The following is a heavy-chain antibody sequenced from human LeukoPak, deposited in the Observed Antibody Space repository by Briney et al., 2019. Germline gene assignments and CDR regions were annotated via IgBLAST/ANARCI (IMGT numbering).Heavy chain of an antibody. D-gene: IGHD3-9*01. CDR1: GGSISSSSYY. V-gene: IGHV4-39*01. Sequence: SETLSLTCTVSGGSISSSSYYWGWIRQPPGKGLEWIGSISYSGSTYYNPSLKSRVTISVDTSKNQFSLKLSSVTAADTAVYYCARHLTAPVLRYFDWLLPQFDPWGQGTLVTVSS. J-gene: IGHJ5*02. CDR2: ISYSGST. CDR3: ARHLTAPVLRYFDWLLPQFDP.